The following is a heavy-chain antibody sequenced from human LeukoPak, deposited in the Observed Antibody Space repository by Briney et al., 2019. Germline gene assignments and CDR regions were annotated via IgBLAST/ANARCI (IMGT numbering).Heavy chain of an antibody. V-gene: IGHV3-21*01. D-gene: IGHD3-9*01. CDR2: IRSSTTYV. CDR3: ARAGYDILTGYSTYYYYYMDV. Sequence: GGSLRLSCAASGFTFSNYNMNWVRQAPGKGLEWVSSIRSSTTYVYYADSVKGRFTISRDNSKNTLYLQMNSLRAEDTAVYYCARAGYDILTGYSTYYYYYMDVWGKGTTVTVSS. CDR1: GFTFSNYN. J-gene: IGHJ6*03.